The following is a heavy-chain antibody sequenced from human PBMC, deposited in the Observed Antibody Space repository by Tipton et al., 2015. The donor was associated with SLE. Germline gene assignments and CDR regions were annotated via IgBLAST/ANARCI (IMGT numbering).Heavy chain of an antibody. D-gene: IGHD2-2*01. Sequence: LRLSCTVSGYSISSGYYWGWIRQPPGKGLEWIGTIYHSGSIYYNPSLKSRVTISVDTPKNQFSLKLNSVTAADTAVYYCAVGYCSSVSCQREYFQHWGQGTLVTVSS. J-gene: IGHJ1*01. CDR2: IYHSGSI. CDR3: AVGYCSSVSCQREYFQH. V-gene: IGHV4-38-2*02. CDR1: GYSISSGYY.